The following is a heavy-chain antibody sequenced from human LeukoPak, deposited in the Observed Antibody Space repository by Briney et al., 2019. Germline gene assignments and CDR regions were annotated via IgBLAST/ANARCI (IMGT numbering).Heavy chain of an antibody. D-gene: IGHD6-13*01. V-gene: IGHV4-59*01. CDR1: DDSITIYY. J-gene: IGHJ4*02. CDR2: IYYSGST. CDR3: AMTHSSSWYSY. Sequence: PSETLSLTCTVSDDSITIYYWTWIQQPPGKGLEWIGYIYYSGSTNCNPSLKSRVTISVDTSKNQFSLKLSSVTAADTAVYYCAMTHSSSWYSYWGQGTLVTVSS.